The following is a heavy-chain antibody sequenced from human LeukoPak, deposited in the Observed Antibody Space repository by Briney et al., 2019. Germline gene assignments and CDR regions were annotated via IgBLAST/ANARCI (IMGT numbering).Heavy chain of an antibody. CDR1: GFTFSSYA. J-gene: IGHJ4*02. D-gene: IGHD2-2*01. V-gene: IGHV3-23*01. Sequence: GGSLRLSCAASGFTFSSYAMNWVRQAPGKGLEWVSATGSTGVSTFYADSVKGRFTVPRDNSKNTLSLQMDSLRAEDTAVYYCATDPGVVPAHYFDYWGQGILVTVSS. CDR3: ATDPGVVPAHYFDY. CDR2: TGSTGVST.